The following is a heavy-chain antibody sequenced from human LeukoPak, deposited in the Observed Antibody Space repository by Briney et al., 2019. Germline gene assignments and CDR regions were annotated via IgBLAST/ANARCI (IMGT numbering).Heavy chain of an antibody. CDR3: ARVSLSSGCLSN. D-gene: IGHD6-19*01. V-gene: IGHV3-74*01. CDR1: GFTFSNYW. CDR2: ISSDESIT. Sequence: GGSLRLSCAASGFTFSNYWMHWVREAPGKGLVWVSRISSDESITSYADSVKGRFTISRDNAKNTLFLQMNGLRAEDTAVYYCARVSLSSGCLSNWGQGTLVTVSS. J-gene: IGHJ4*02.